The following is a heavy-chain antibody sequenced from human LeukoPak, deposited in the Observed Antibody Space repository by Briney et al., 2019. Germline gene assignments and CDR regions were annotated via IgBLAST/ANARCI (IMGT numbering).Heavy chain of an antibody. CDR3: ARGGRYYYDSSGPEGY. J-gene: IGHJ4*02. V-gene: IGHV1-18*01. Sequence: VASVKVSCKASGYTFTSYGISWVRQAPGQGLEWMGWISAYNGNTNYAQKLQGRVTMTTDTSTSTAYMELRSLRSDDTAVYYCARGGRYYYDSSGPEGYWGQGTLVTVSS. CDR1: GYTFTSYG. D-gene: IGHD3-22*01. CDR2: ISAYNGNT.